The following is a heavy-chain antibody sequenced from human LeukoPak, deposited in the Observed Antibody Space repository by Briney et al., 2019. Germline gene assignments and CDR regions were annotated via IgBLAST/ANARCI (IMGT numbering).Heavy chain of an antibody. D-gene: IGHD6-13*01. V-gene: IGHV3-33*01. Sequence: GGSLRLSCAASGFSFSSFGMHWVRQAPGKGLEGVAVICYDGSNQYYADSVRGRFTISRDNPKDTLYLQMNSLRVEDTAVYYCARGEYSSSWHSEYFQHWGQGTLVTVSS. CDR1: GFSFSSFG. CDR3: ARGEYSSSWHSEYFQH. CDR2: ICYDGSNQ. J-gene: IGHJ1*01.